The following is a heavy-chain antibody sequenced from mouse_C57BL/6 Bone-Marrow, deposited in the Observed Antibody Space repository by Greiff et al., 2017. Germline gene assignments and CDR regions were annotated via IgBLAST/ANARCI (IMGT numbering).Heavy chain of an antibody. CDR2: INPYNGGT. CDR1: GYTFTDYY. V-gene: IGHV1-19*01. Sequence: EVKLMESGPVLVKPGASVKMSCKASGYTFTDYYMNWVKQSHGKSLEWIGVINPYNGGTSYNQKFKGKATLTVDKSSSTAYMELNSLTSEDSAVYYCARQDLAYWGQGTLVTVSA. CDR3: ARQDLAY. J-gene: IGHJ3*01.